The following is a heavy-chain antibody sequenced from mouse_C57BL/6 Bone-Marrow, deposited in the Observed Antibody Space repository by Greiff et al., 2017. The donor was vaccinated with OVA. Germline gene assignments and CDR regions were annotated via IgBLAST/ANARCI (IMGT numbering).Heavy chain of an antibody. V-gene: IGHV1-85*01. Sequence: VQLQQSGPELVKPGASVKLSCKASGYTFTSYDINWVKQRPGQGLEWSGWIYPSDGSTKYNETFKGRATLTVDTSSSTAYMELHSLTSEDSAVYFCARSLGRGVYWGQGTTLTVSS. D-gene: IGHD4-1*01. CDR1: GYTFTSYD. CDR3: ARSLGRGVY. CDR2: IYPSDGST. J-gene: IGHJ2*01.